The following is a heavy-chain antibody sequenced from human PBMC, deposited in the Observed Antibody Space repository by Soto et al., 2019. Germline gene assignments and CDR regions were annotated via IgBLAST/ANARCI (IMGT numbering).Heavy chain of an antibody. Sequence: SGPTLVNPTATLTLTCTFSGFSVATTGVGGGWVRQPPGKALEFLAVIYWNDDKRYSPSLRNRLTITKDASRNQVVLKMTDMDPVDTATYYCAHIDCTGYLRHPHDYWGQGTPVTVSA. CDR3: AHIDCTGYLRHPHDY. V-gene: IGHV2-5*01. CDR2: IYWNDDK. J-gene: IGHJ4*02. CDR1: GFSVATTGVG. D-gene: IGHD5-12*01.